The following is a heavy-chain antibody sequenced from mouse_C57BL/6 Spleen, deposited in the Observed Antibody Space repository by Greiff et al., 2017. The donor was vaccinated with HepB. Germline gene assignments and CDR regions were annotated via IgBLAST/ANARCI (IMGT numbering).Heavy chain of an antibody. CDR2: IYPGDGDT. J-gene: IGHJ2*01. CDR3: ARDTLYSNYPLFDY. Sequence: QVQLQQSGAELVKPGASVKISCKASGYAFSSYWMNWVKQRPGKGLEWIGQIYPGDGDTNYNGKFKGKATLTADKSSSTAYMQLSSLTSEDSAVYFCARDTLYSNYPLFDYWGQGTTLTVSS. D-gene: IGHD2-5*01. V-gene: IGHV1-80*01. CDR1: GYAFSSYW.